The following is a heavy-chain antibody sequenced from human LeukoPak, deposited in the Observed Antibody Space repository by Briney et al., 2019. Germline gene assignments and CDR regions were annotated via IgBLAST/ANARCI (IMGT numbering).Heavy chain of an antibody. CDR3: ARPLRVTMIRGAAFRASSDFDP. CDR1: GYIFTNFG. J-gene: IGHJ5*02. Sequence: ASVKVSCKASGYIFTNFGISWVRQAPGQGLEWMGWNNPNTGGTKYAQRFQDRVTMTRDTSISTAYMEVSRLRYDDTAVYYCARPLRVTMIRGAAFRASSDFDPWGQGTLVTVSS. CDR2: NNPNTGGT. V-gene: IGHV1-2*02. D-gene: IGHD3-10*01.